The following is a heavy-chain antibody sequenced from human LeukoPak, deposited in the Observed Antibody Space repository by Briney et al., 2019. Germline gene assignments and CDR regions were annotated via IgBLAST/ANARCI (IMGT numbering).Heavy chain of an antibody. V-gene: IGHV3-23*01. CDR1: GFTSSSYS. CDR2: ISGSGGST. CDR3: ARDNAHGDHPQIDY. Sequence: GGSLRLSCAASGFTSSSYSFNWVRQAPGKGLEWVSAISGSGGSTYYADSVKGRFTISRDNSKNTLYLQMNSLRAEDTAVYYCARDNAHGDHPQIDYWGQGTLVTVSS. J-gene: IGHJ4*02. D-gene: IGHD4-17*01.